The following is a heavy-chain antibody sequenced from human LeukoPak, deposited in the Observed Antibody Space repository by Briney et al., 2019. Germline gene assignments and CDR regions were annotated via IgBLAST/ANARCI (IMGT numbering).Heavy chain of an antibody. J-gene: IGHJ4*02. CDR2: VDPEDGET. Sequence: ASVKISCKTSGYTFTDYYMHWVQQAPGKGLEWMGRVDPEDGETIYAEKFQGRVTITADTSTDTAYMELSSLRSEDTAVYYCATERGDYSSSWVLDYWGQGTLVTVSS. CDR3: ATERGDYSSSWVLDY. CDR1: GYTFTDYY. V-gene: IGHV1-69-2*01. D-gene: IGHD6-6*01.